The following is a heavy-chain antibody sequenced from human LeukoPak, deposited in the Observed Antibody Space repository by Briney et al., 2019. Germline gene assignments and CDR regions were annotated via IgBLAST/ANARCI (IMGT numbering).Heavy chain of an antibody. Sequence: PSETLSLTCTVSGDSISSSNCYWSWIRQPPGKGLEWIGEINHSGGTNYNPSLKSRVTISVDTSKNQFSLKLSSVTAADTAVYYCARDLIAVAGTDYFDYWGQGTLVTVSS. D-gene: IGHD6-19*01. CDR2: INHSGGT. V-gene: IGHV4-39*07. CDR1: GDSISSSNCY. J-gene: IGHJ4*02. CDR3: ARDLIAVAGTDYFDY.